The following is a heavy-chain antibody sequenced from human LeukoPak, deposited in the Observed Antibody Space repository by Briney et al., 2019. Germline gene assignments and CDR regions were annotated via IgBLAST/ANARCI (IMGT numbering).Heavy chain of an antibody. CDR3: ARASHARTTVASGTYYFDY. D-gene: IGHD4-23*01. J-gene: IGHJ4*02. CDR2: INHSGST. V-gene: IGHV4-34*01. Sequence: SETLSLTCAVYGGSFSGYYWSCIRQPPGKGLEWVGEINHSGSTNYNPSLKSRVTISVDTSKNQFSLKLSSVTAADTAVYYCARASHARTTVASGTYYFDYWGQGTLVTVSS. CDR1: GGSFSGYY.